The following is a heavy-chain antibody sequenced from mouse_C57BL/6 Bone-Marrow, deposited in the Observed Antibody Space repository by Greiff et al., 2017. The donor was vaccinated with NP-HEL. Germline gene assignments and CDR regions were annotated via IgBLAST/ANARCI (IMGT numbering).Heavy chain of an antibody. V-gene: IGHV1-26*01. D-gene: IGHD2-3*01. J-gene: IGHJ4*01. Sequence: EVQLQQSGPELVKPGASVKISCKASGYTFTDYYMNWVKQSHGKSLEWIGDINPNNGGTSYNQKFKGKATLTVDKSSSTAYMELRSLTSEDSAVYYCALFGDGYPYYAMDYWGQGTSVTVSS. CDR1: GYTFTDYY. CDR2: INPNNGGT. CDR3: ALFGDGYPYYAMDY.